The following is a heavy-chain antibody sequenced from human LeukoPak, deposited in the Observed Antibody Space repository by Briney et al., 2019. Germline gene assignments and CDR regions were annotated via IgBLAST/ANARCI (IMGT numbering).Heavy chain of an antibody. J-gene: IGHJ1*01. CDR2: ISYDGSNK. D-gene: IGHD6-19*01. CDR3: AKDFAAVAGKVGYFQH. CDR1: GFTFSSYG. V-gene: IGHV3-30*18. Sequence: GRSLRLSCAASGFTFSSYGMHWVRQAPGKGLEWVAVISYDGSNKYYADSVKGRFTISRDNSKNTLYLQMNSLRAEDTAVYYCAKDFAAVAGKVGYFQHWGQGTLVTVSS.